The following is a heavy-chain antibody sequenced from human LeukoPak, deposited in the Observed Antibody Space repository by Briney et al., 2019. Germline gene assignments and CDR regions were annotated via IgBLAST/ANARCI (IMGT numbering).Heavy chain of an antibody. J-gene: IGHJ5*02. D-gene: IGHD6-19*01. Sequence: GGSLRLSCAASGFTFDDYAMHWVRQAPGRGLEWVSLISGDGGSTYYADSVKGRFTISRDNSKNSLYLQMNSLRTEDTALYYCARGQWLTNWFDPWGQGTLVTVSS. CDR3: ARGQWLTNWFDP. V-gene: IGHV3-43*02. CDR2: ISGDGGST. CDR1: GFTFDDYA.